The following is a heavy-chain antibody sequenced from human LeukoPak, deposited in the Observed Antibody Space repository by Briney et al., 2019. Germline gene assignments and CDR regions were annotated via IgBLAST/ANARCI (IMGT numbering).Heavy chain of an antibody. Sequence: SVKVSCKASGGTFSSYAISWVRQAPGQGLEWMGGIIPIFGTANYAQKFQGRVTITADESTSTAYMELSSLRSEDTAVYYCARDPGTIYYYGPEPPDYYYYMDVWGKGTTVTISS. D-gene: IGHD3-10*01. J-gene: IGHJ6*03. CDR2: IIPIFGTA. CDR3: ARDPGTIYYYGPEPPDYYYYMDV. CDR1: GGTFSSYA. V-gene: IGHV1-69*13.